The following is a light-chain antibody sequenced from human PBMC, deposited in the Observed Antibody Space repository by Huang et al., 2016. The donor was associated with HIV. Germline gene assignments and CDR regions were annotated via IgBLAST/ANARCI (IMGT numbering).Light chain of an antibody. CDR1: QSISRYH. CDR3: QQCGDSSFT. V-gene: IGKV3-20*01. J-gene: IGKJ4*01. Sequence: EIVLTQSPGTLSLSPGKRATLSCCASQSISRYHLAWFQQKPGQHPRLLIYGAASRATGIPDRFSDSGSGTDFTLTISRLEPEDSAVYYFQQCGDSSFTFGGGTELEIK. CDR2: GAA.